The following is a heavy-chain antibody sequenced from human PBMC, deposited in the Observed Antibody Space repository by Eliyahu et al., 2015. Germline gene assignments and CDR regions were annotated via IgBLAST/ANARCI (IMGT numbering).Heavy chain of an antibody. CDR1: GXTFSSYW. D-gene: IGHD2-21*02. V-gene: IGHV3-7*05. CDR2: IKQDGSEK. Sequence: EVQLVESGGGLVQPGGSXRLXCAASGXTFSSYWMSWVRQAPGKGLEWVANIKQDGSEKYYVDSVKGRFTISRDNAKNSLYLQMNSLRAEDTAVYYCARDFYCGGDCYSGDFDYWGQGTLVTVSS. CDR3: ARDFYCGGDCYSGDFDY. J-gene: IGHJ4*02.